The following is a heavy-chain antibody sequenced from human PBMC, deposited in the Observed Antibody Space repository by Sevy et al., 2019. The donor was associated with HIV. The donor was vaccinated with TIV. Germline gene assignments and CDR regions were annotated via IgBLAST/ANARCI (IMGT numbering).Heavy chain of an antibody. D-gene: IGHD3-10*01. CDR3: ARVSPITQEAFDI. J-gene: IGHJ3*02. CDR1: GFTFSSYS. CDR2: ISSISSTI. Sequence: GGSLRLSCAASGFTFSSYSMNWVRQAPGKGLEWVSYISSISSTIYYEDSVKGRFTISRDNAKNSLYLQMNSLRDEDTAVYYCARVSPITQEAFDIWGQGTMVTVSS. V-gene: IGHV3-48*02.